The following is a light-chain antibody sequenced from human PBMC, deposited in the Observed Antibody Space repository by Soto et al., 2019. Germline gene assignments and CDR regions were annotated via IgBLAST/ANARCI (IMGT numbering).Light chain of an antibody. CDR3: SSYTSSSTVV. CDR2: NVR. Sequence: QSALTQPASVSGSPGQSITISCTGTSSDVGSYNLVSWYQQHPGKAPKLMIYNVRNRPSGVSNRFSGSKAGNTASLTISGLQAEDEAAYYCSSYTSSSTVVFGGGTKLTVL. CDR1: SSDVGSYNL. J-gene: IGLJ2*01. V-gene: IGLV2-14*02.